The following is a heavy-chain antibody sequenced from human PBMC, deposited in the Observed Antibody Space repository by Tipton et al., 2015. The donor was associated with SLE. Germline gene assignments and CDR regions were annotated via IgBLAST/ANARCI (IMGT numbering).Heavy chain of an antibody. CDR2: IYPGDSDI. V-gene: IGHV5-51*01. CDR1: GYSFTSYW. J-gene: IGHJ6*02. CDR3: ARHRKYDDFWSPYYYYYMDV. D-gene: IGHD3-3*01. Sequence: QLVQSGAEVKKPGESLKISCKGSGYSFTSYWIGWVRQMPGKGLEWMGIIYPGDSDIRYSPSFQGQVTISADKSISTAYLQWSSLKASDTAMYYCARHRKYDDFWSPYYYYYMDVWGQGTTVTVSS.